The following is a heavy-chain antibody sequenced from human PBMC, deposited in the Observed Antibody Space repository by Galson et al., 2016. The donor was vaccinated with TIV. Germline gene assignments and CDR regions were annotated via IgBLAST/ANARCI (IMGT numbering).Heavy chain of an antibody. CDR3: ARDRFFDASGYYYYYYGIDV. V-gene: IGHV3-66*02. Sequence: SLRLSCAASEITVSRNYMSWVRQAPGGGLEWVSTIYSGGDTYYADSVKGRFTLSRDNSKDTLYLQMSGLRTEDTAVYYCARDRFFDASGYYYYYYGIDVWGQGTTVNVSS. CDR2: IYSGGDT. J-gene: IGHJ6*02. CDR1: EITVSRNY. D-gene: IGHD3-22*01.